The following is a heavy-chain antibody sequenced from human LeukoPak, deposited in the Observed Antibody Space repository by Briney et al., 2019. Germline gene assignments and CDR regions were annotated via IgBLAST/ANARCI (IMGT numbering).Heavy chain of an antibody. V-gene: IGHV4-34*01. D-gene: IGHD3-10*01. Sequence: SETLSLTCAVYGGSFSGYYWSWIRQPPGKGLEWIGEINHSGSTNYNPSLKSRVTISVDTSKNQFSLKLSSVTAADTAVYYCARCRGADYYYYMDVWGKGTTVTISS. J-gene: IGHJ6*03. CDR2: INHSGST. CDR3: ARCRGADYYYYMDV. CDR1: GGSFSGYY.